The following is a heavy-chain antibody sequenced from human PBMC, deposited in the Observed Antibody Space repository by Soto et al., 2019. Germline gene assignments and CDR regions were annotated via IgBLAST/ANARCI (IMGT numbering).Heavy chain of an antibody. V-gene: IGHV1-8*01. CDR1: GYTFTSFD. CDR2: MNPNSGNT. D-gene: IGHD3-10*02. Sequence: QVQLVQSGAEVKKPGASVKVSCKASGYTFTSFDIHWVRQAPGQDLEWMGWMNPNSGNTDYAQKFQGRVTMTRNTSIITASMELSSLRSEDTAVYYCARAPFTMFTYLDVWGKGTTVTVSS. J-gene: IGHJ6*03. CDR3: ARAPFTMFTYLDV.